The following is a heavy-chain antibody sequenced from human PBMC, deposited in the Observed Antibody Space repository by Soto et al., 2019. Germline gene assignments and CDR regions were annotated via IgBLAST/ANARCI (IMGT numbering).Heavy chain of an antibody. CDR2: ISGSGDGT. Sequence: PWGSLRLSCAASGFSVIDYAISLFRQSPLKWLEWVSSISGSGDGTYYGDSVKGRFTLSRDTSQKTLYLQMNNLRGEDTAVYFCTKSRRSVLMVYGFGGMDVWGRGTTVTVSS. J-gene: IGHJ6*02. D-gene: IGHD2-8*01. CDR1: GFSVIDYA. CDR3: TKSRRSVLMVYGFGGMDV. V-gene: IGHV3-23*01.